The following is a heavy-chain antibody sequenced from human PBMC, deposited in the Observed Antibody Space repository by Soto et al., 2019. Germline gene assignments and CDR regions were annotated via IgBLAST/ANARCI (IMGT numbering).Heavy chain of an antibody. J-gene: IGHJ4*01. CDR2: IWYDGSNK. CDR1: GFTFSSYG. V-gene: IGHV3-33*01. Sequence: QVQLVESGGGVVQPGRSLRLSCAASGFTFSSYGMHWVRQAPGKGLEWVAVIWYDGSNKYYADSVKGRFTISRNNSKSTLYRQTNSMSGDDTAVYYSARHSLNSSDCYCSDYWGHGTLVTVSS. D-gene: IGHD6-19*01. CDR3: ARHSLNSSDCYCSDY.